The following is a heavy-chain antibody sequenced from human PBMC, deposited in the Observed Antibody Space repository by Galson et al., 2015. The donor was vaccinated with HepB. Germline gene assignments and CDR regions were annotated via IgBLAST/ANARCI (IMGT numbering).Heavy chain of an antibody. CDR2: ISGNGVTT. D-gene: IGHD2-2*01. Sequence: SLRLSCAASGFTFSSYAMSWVRQAPGRGLEWVSGISGNGVTTYYADSVKGRFTISRDNSRNTLYLHMNSLRAEDTAVYYCAKVFGGLQYGSSRVTFDYWGRGVLVTVSS. CDR3: AKVFGGLQYGSSRVTFDY. J-gene: IGHJ4*02. CDR1: GFTFSSYA. V-gene: IGHV3-23*01.